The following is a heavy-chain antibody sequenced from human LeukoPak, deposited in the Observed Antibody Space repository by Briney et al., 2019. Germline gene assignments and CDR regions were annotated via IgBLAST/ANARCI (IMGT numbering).Heavy chain of an antibody. CDR3: ARDRESLAVAGIERGAYYYYYMDV. CDR2: IIHTGST. CDR1: GGSFNFYY. Sequence: SETLSLTCAVYGGSFNFYYWTWIRQSPGKGLDWIGEIIHTGSTNYKPSLKSRVTISVDTSKNQFSLKLSSVTAADTAVYYCARDRESLAVAGIERGAYYYYYMDVWGKGTTVTISS. J-gene: IGHJ6*03. D-gene: IGHD6-19*01. V-gene: IGHV4-34*12.